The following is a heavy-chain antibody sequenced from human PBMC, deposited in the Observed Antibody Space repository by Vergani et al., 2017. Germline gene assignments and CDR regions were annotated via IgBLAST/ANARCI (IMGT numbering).Heavy chain of an antibody. CDR3: AKDRSRVYYYYYIDV. CDR1: GFTFSSYG. Sequence: QVQLVESGGGVVQPVRSLRLSCAASGFTFSSYGMHWVRQAPGKGLEWVAVISYDGSNKYYADSVKGRFTISRDNSKNTLYLQMNSLRAEDTAVYYCAKDRSRVYYYYYIDVWGKGTTVTVSS. CDR2: ISYDGSNK. J-gene: IGHJ6*03. V-gene: IGHV3-30*18. D-gene: IGHD2-15*01.